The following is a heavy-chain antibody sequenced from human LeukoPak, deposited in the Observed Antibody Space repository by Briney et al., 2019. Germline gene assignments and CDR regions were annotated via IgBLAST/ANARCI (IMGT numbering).Heavy chain of an antibody. CDR1: GGSISTYY. Sequence: SETLSLTCTVSGGSISTYYWSWIRQPAGKGLEWIGRIYTSGSTNYNPPLKSRVTMSVDTSKNQFSLKLNSVTAADTAVYYCALSFYGSGSYVDLWGRGTLVTVSS. J-gene: IGHJ2*01. CDR2: IYTSGST. V-gene: IGHV4-4*07. CDR3: ALSFYGSGSYVDL. D-gene: IGHD3-10*01.